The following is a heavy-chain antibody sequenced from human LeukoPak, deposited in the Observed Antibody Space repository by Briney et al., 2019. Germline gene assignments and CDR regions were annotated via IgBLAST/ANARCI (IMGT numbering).Heavy chain of an antibody. CDR2: TYYRSRWYN. CDR3: VRDGTNSEYFDL. CDR1: GDSVSSNSAA. D-gene: IGHD1-26*01. Sequence: SQTLSHTCAISGDSVSSNSAAWNWIRQSPSRGLEWLGRTYYRSRWYNDYAVSVKSRITINPDTSKNQFSLQLNSVTPEDTAVYYCVRDGTNSEYFDLWGRGTLVTVSS. J-gene: IGHJ2*01. V-gene: IGHV6-1*01.